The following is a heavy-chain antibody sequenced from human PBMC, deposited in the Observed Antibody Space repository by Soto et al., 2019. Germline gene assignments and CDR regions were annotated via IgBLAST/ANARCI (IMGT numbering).Heavy chain of an antibody. CDR3: ARGLGTIFGVATTYYYAMDV. Sequence: SVKVSCKASGGTFSSYAISGVRQAPGQGLEWMGGIIPIFGTPNYAQKFQGRVTFTADESTSTAYMDLSSLRSEDTAVYYCARGLGTIFGVATTYYYAMDVWGQGTTVTVSS. CDR1: GGTFSSYA. CDR2: IIPIFGTP. V-gene: IGHV1-69*13. D-gene: IGHD3-3*01. J-gene: IGHJ6*02.